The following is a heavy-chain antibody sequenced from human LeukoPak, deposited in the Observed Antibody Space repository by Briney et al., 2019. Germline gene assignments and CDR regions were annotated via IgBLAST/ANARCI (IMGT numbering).Heavy chain of an antibody. D-gene: IGHD5-18*01. CDR2: INPNSGGT. V-gene: IGHV1-2*02. CDR1: GYTFTGYY. J-gene: IGHJ4*02. Sequence: ASVKVSCKASGYTFTGYYMHWVRQAPGQGLEWMGWINPNSGGTNYAQKFQGRVTMTRDTSISTAYLQWSSLKASDTAMYYCATLPLPSTAMVPFDYWGQGTLVTVSS. CDR3: ATLPLPSTAMVPFDY.